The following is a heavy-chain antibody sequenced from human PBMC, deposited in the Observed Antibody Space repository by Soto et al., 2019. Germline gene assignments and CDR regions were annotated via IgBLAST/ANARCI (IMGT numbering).Heavy chain of an antibody. J-gene: IGHJ3*02. CDR2: INADGTYT. Sequence: EVQLLESGGGLVQPGGSLRLSCVVSGFTPSTYVMSWVRQAPGKGLEWVSVINADGTYTNYADSVRGRFTISRDTPENTLYLQINSLRADDTAVYYCAKHLPMGGGGSTSGALDIWGQGTLITVSS. V-gene: IGHV3-23*01. CDR1: GFTPSTYV. CDR3: AKHLPMGGGGSTSGALDI. D-gene: IGHD1-26*01.